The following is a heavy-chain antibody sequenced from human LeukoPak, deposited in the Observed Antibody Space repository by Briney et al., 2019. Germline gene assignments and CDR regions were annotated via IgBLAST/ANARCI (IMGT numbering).Heavy chain of an antibody. J-gene: IGHJ4*02. Sequence: SETLSLTCTFSGGSINSDHWSWIRQPPGKGLEWIGCISYTGSTHYNPSLKSRVTILVDTSKNHFSLKLSSVTAADTAVYYCASVRGLGVITPYLDYWGQGTLVTVSS. CDR1: GGSINSDH. D-gene: IGHD3-16*02. CDR3: ASVRGLGVITPYLDY. V-gene: IGHV4-59*08. CDR2: ISYTGST.